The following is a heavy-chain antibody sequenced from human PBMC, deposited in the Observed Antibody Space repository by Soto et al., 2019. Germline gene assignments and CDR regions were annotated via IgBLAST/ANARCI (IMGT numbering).Heavy chain of an antibody. D-gene: IGHD5-12*01. CDR3: ARDQGYSGQMDY. J-gene: IGHJ4*02. CDR2: ISYDGSNK. CDR1: GFTFSSYA. V-gene: IGHV3-30-3*01. Sequence: GGSLRLSCAASGFTFSSYAMHWVRQAPGKGLEWVAVISYDGSNKYYADSVKGRFTISRDNSKNTLYLQMNSLRAEDTAVYYCARDQGYSGQMDYWGQGTLVTVSS.